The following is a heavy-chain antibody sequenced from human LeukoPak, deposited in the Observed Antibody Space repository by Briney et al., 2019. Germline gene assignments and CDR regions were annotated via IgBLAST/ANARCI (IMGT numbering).Heavy chain of an antibody. CDR2: FDPEDGET. J-gene: IGHJ5*02. CDR1: GYTLTELS. Sequence: ASVKVSCKVSGYTLTELSMHWVRQAPGKGLEWMGGFDPEDGETIYAQKFQGRVTMTVDTSTDTAYMELSSLRSEDTAVYYCATVEKYTFELDPWGQGTLVTVSS. D-gene: IGHD3-16*01. CDR3: ATVEKYTFELDP. V-gene: IGHV1-24*01.